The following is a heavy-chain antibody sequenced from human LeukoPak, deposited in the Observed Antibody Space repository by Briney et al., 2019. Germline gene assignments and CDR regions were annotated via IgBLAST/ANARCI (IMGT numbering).Heavy chain of an antibody. CDR2: IYTSGST. CDR3: ARDQRGSYYYYYYGMDV. D-gene: IGHD1-26*01. V-gene: IGHV4-4*09. J-gene: IGHJ6*02. CDR1: AGSISSYS. Sequence: SETLSLTCTVSAGSISSYSWSWIRQPPGKGLEWIGYIYTSGSTNYNPSLKSRVTISVDTSKNQFSLKLSSVTAADTAVYYCARDQRGSYYYYYYGMDVWGQGTTVTVSS.